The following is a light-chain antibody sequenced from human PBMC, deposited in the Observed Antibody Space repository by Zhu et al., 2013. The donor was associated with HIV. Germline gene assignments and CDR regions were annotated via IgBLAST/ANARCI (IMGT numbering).Light chain of an antibody. J-gene: IGKJ2*03. CDR3: QHYGSPPYS. CDR1: QSVSSNY. Sequence: EIVLTQSPGTLSLSAGERATLSCRASQSVSSNYLAWYQQKPGQAPRLLIYGASSRATGIPDRFSGSGSGTDFTLTISRLEPEDFAVYYCQHYGSPPYSFGQGTNLEIK. V-gene: IGKV3-20*01. CDR2: GAS.